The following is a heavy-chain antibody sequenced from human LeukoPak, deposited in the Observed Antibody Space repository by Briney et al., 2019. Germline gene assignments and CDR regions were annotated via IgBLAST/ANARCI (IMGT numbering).Heavy chain of an antibody. CDR2: IYSSGST. D-gene: IGHD3-16*01. CDR1: GGXISSYY. J-gene: IGHJ4*02. Sequence: SETLSLTCTVSGGXISSYYCSWIRQPPGKGLEWIGYIYSSGSTDYNPSLKSRVTISVDTSKSQFSLKLSSVTAADTAIYYCARDPSTFYFDYWGQGALVTVSS. CDR3: ARDPSTFYFDY. V-gene: IGHV4-59*01.